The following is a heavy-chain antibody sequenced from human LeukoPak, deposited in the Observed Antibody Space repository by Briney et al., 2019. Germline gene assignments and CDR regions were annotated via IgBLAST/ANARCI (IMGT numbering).Heavy chain of an antibody. V-gene: IGHV4-30-4*01. Sequence: SETLSLTCTVSGGSISSGDYYWSWIRQPPGKGLEWIGYIYYSGSTYYNPSLKSRVTISVDTSKNQFSLKLTSVTAADTAVYYCAVAYDYGERIDYWGQGALVTVSS. CDR2: IYYSGST. D-gene: IGHD4-17*01. CDR1: GGSISSGDYY. CDR3: AVAYDYGERIDY. J-gene: IGHJ4*02.